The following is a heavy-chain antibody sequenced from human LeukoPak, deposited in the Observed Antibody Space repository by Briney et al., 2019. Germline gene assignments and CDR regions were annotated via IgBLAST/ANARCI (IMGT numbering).Heavy chain of an antibody. Sequence: ASVKVSCKASGYTFSDYYIHWVRQAPGQGLEWVGWINPNSGGTDSAQKLQGRVTMTRDTSISATYMELRTLTSDDTAVYYCARGTRGSYSSVHDWGQGTLVTVSS. D-gene: IGHD1-26*01. CDR3: ARGTRGSYSSVHD. CDR2: INPNSGGT. CDR1: GYTFSDYY. J-gene: IGHJ4*02. V-gene: IGHV1-2*02.